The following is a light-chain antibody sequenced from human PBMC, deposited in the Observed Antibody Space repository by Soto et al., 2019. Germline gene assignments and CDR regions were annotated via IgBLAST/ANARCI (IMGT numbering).Light chain of an antibody. CDR1: QSVSSN. Sequence: EIVLTQSPGTLSLSPGEKATLSCGASQSVSSNLAWYQQKPGQAPRLLIYGASTRATGIPARFSGSGSGTDFTLTISSLQSEDFAVYYCQQYNTWRSISFGQGTRLEIK. J-gene: IGKJ5*01. CDR2: GAS. V-gene: IGKV3-15*01. CDR3: QQYNTWRSIS.